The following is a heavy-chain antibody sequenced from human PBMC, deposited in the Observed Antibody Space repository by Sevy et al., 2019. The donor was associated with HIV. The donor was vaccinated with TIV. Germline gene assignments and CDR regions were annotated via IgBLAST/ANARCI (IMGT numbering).Heavy chain of an antibody. CDR3: ARVPRYDEPYYFDY. CDR2: IYNDGST. V-gene: IGHV3-53*01. CDR1: GFTVSSNY. Sequence: GGSLRLSCAASGFTVSSNYMSWVRQAPGKGLEWVSVIYNDGSTDYADSVKGRFTISRDNSKNTLYLQMNSLSAEDTAFYYCARVPRYDEPYYFDYWGQGALVTVSS. D-gene: IGHD3-3*01. J-gene: IGHJ4*02.